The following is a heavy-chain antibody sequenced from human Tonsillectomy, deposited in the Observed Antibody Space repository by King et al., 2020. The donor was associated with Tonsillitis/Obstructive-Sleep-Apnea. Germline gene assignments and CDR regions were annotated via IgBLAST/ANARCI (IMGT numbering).Heavy chain of an antibody. CDR3: ARRSGVGATTADY. Sequence: VQLVESGAEVKKPGESLKISCKVSGYSFTTYWIGWVRQMPGKGLEWMGIIYPGDSDTRSSPSFQGQVTISADKSISTAYLKWSSLKASDTAMYYCARRSGVGATTADYWGQGTLVTVSS. J-gene: IGHJ4*02. V-gene: IGHV5-51*03. D-gene: IGHD1-26*01. CDR2: IYPGDSDT. CDR1: GYSFTTYW.